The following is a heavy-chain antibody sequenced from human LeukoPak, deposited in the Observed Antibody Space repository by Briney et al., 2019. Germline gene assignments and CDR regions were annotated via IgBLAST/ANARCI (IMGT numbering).Heavy chain of an antibody. CDR2: INHTGNT. V-gene: IGHV4-34*01. Sequence: SETLSLTCAVDGGSFNGFYWSWLRQTPGKGLEWLGEINHTGNTNYNPSLTDYNPSLKSRVTISVDSSRNQLSLRLTSITAADTGVYYCAMVRHDPLQYGYYMDVWGKGTTVTVSS. D-gene: IGHD2-2*01. CDR1: GGSFNGFY. J-gene: IGHJ6*03. CDR3: AMVRHDPLQYGYYMDV.